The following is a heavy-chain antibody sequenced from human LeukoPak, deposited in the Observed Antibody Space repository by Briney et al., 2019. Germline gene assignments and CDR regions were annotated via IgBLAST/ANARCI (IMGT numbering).Heavy chain of an antibody. CDR1: GGSISSYY. D-gene: IGHD1-14*01. Sequence: SETLSLTCTVSGGSISSYYWSWIRQPAGKGLEWIGRIYTSGSTSYNPSLKSRVTMSVDTSKNQFSLKLSSVTAADTAVYYCARATPNRLHSYYMDVWGKGTTVTVSS. CDR3: ARATPNRLHSYYMDV. CDR2: IYTSGST. V-gene: IGHV4-4*07. J-gene: IGHJ6*03.